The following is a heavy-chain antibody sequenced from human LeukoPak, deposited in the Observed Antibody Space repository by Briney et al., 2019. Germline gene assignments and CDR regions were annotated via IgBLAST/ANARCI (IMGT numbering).Heavy chain of an antibody. CDR1: GFTFSSYA. CDR3: ARDHSNGWYYFDY. CDR2: ISYDGSNK. V-gene: IGHV3-30*04. D-gene: IGHD6-19*01. Sequence: GGSLRLSCAASGFTFSSYAMHWVRQAPGKGLEWVAVISYDGSNKYYADSVKGRFTISRDNSKNTLYLQMNSLRAEDTAVYYCARDHSNGWYYFDYWGQGTLVTVSS. J-gene: IGHJ4*02.